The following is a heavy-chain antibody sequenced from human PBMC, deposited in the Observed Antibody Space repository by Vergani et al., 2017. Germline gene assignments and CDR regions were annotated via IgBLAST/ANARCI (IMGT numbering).Heavy chain of an antibody. V-gene: IGHV4-30-2*01. CDR2: IYHSGST. CDR1: GGSISSGGYS. CDR3: ARGAMALVQVDY. J-gene: IGHJ4*02. Sequence: QVQMQESGSGLVKPSQTLSLTCAVSGGSISSGGYSWSWIRQPPGKGLEWIGYIYHSGSTYYNPSLKSRVTISVDRSKNQFSLKLSSVTAADTAVYYCARGAMALVQVDYWGQGTLVTVSS. D-gene: IGHD6-13*01.